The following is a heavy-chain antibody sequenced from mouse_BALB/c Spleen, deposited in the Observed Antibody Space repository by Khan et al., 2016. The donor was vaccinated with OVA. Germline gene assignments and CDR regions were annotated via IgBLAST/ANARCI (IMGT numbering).Heavy chain of an antibody. CDR3: ARWGYYGNSWFDY. J-gene: IGHJ2*01. V-gene: IGHV1-84*02. CDR2: IYPGSGNT. Sequence: QVQLKESGPELVKPGASVKISCKASGYTFTDYYINWVKQKPGQGLEWIGWIYPGSGNTKYNEKFKDMATLTVDTSSSTAYMQLSSLTSEDTAVYFCARWGYYGNSWFDYWGQGTTLTVSS. CDR1: GYTFTDYY. D-gene: IGHD1-1*01.